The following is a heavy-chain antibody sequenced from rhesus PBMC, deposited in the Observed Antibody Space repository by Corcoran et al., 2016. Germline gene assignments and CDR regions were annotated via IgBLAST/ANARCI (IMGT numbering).Heavy chain of an antibody. CDR2: IYCSRGST. J-gene: IGHJ4*01. Sequence: QVQLQESGPGLVKPSETLSLPCAVPGFSIRSNYWSCIPPPPRKGLKWIGYIYCSRGSTYYNPSLKSRVTISTDTSKNQFSLNLSSVTAADTAMYYCARRRVGTTDIDYWGQRVLVTVSS. CDR1: GFSIRSNY. V-gene: IGHV4-160*01. CDR3: ARRRVGTTDIDY. D-gene: IGHD1-44*01.